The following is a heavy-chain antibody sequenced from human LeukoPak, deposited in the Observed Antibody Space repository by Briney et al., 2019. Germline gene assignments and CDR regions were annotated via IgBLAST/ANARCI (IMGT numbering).Heavy chain of an antibody. J-gene: IGHJ6*03. V-gene: IGHV3-48*01. CDR2: ISSSSSTI. CDR3: TRVFYYGSRYYYMDV. CDR1: GFTFSSYS. D-gene: IGHD3-10*01. Sequence: TGGSLRLSCAASGFTFSSYSMNWVRQAPGKGLEWVSYISSSSSTIYYADSVKGRFTISRDNAKNSLYLQMNSLRAEDTAVYYCTRVFYYGSRYYYMDVWGKGTTVTISS.